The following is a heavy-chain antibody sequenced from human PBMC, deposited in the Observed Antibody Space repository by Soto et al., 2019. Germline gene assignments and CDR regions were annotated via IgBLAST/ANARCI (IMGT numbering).Heavy chain of an antibody. D-gene: IGHD2-2*02. CDR1: GGSISSSSYY. CDR2: IYYSGSN. CDR3: TTDSYITIVTVRFDY. V-gene: IGHV4-39*07. Sequence: SETLSLTCTVSGGSISSSSYYWGCIRQTPEKEMERIRSIYYSGSNYYNTYLKSRVTISVDTFKNQFSLKLSSVTEDIAVYYCTTDSYITIVTVRFDYWGHGTLVTVSS. J-gene: IGHJ4*01.